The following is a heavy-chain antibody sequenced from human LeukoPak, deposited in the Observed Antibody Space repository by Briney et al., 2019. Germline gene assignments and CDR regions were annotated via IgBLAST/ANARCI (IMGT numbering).Heavy chain of an antibody. CDR1: GYTFTSYG. V-gene: IGHV1-18*01. D-gene: IGHD3-22*01. CDR2: ISAYNGNT. Sequence: GAPVKVSCKASGYTFTSYGISWVRQAPGQGLEWMGWISAYNGNTNYAQKLQGRVTMTTDTSTSTAYMELRSLRSDDTAVYYCARPLNYYDSSGYYSYWGQGTLVTVSS. J-gene: IGHJ4*02. CDR3: ARPLNYYDSSGYYSY.